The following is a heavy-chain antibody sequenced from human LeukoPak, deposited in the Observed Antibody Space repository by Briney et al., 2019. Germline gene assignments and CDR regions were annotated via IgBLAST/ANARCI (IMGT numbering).Heavy chain of an antibody. CDR1: GFTFSSYW. J-gene: IGHJ4*02. Sequence: GGSLRLSCAASGFTFSSYWMHWVRQAPGKGLVWVSRINNDGSSTSYADSVKGRSTISRDNAKNTLYLQMSSLRAEDTAVYYCAREGYSSGYIDYWGQGTLVTVSS. D-gene: IGHD3-22*01. CDR3: AREGYSSGYIDY. V-gene: IGHV3-74*01. CDR2: INNDGSST.